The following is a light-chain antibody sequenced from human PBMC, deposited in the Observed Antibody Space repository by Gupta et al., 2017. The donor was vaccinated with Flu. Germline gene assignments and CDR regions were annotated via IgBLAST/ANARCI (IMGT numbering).Light chain of an antibody. CDR3: QQESNSSRT. CDR2: EAS. CDR1: QSISSW. V-gene: IGKV1-5*03. Sequence: TVSASVRYRGTSTCRGSQSISSWLDWYQQKPGQAPKLLIYEASRGESGVPSSFSGSGSGTEFTLTISSRQPEDFAIYYCQQESNSSRTFGQGTKVEIK. J-gene: IGKJ1*01.